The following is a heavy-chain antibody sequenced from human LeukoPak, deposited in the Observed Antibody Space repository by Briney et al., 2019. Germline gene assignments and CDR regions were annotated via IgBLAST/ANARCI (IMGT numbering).Heavy chain of an antibody. J-gene: IGHJ4*02. D-gene: IGHD3-10*01. CDR1: GFTFSSFA. CDR3: AKEVFDTGKAFES. V-gene: IGHV3-23*01. Sequence: GGSLRLSCAASGFTFSSFALGWVRQAPGKGLEWVSTISASGDDTFYAASVKGRFTISRDNSKNTLHLQVNSLRAEDTAIYNCAKEVFDTGKAFESWGQGTLVTVSS. CDR2: ISASGDDT.